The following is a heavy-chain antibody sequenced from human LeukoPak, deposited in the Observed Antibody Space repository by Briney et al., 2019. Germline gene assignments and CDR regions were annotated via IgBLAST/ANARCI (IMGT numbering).Heavy chain of an antibody. Sequence: ASVKVSCKASGYTFTSYAIHWVRQAPGQRLEWMGWINAGNGNTKYSQKFQGRATITRDTSASTAYMELSSLRSEDTAMYYCARSRDSSGYYYVFWGQGTLVTVSS. J-gene: IGHJ4*02. CDR1: GYTFTSYA. V-gene: IGHV1-3*01. D-gene: IGHD3-22*01. CDR2: INAGNGNT. CDR3: ARSRDSSGYYYVF.